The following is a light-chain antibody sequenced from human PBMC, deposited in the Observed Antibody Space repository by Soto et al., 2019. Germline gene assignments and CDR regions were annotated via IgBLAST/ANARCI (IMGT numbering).Light chain of an antibody. CDR3: QAWDSSRYV. CDR1: KLGDKY. CDR2: QDS. Sequence: SYELTQPPSVSVSPGQTASITCSGDKLGDKYACWYQQKPGQSPVLVIYQDSKRPSGIPERFSGSNSGNTATLTISGTQAMDEADYYCQAWDSSRYVFGTGTQLTVL. V-gene: IGLV3-1*01. J-gene: IGLJ1*01.